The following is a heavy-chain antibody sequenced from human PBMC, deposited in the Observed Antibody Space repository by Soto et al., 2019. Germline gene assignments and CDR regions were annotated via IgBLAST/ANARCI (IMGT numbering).Heavy chain of an antibody. D-gene: IGHD5-18*01. CDR3: ATNSYGSIHYSYYNMDD. CDR1: GGTFSSYP. V-gene: IGHV1-69*12. CDR2: IIPIFGTA. Sequence: QVQLVQSGAEVKKPGSSVKVSCKASGGTFSSYPVNWVRQAPGQGLEWMGGIIPIFGTADYAQKFQGRVTILADESTSTAYMDLSSLRSEDTAVSYCATNSYGSIHYSYYNMDDWGQGTTVTVSS. J-gene: IGHJ6*02.